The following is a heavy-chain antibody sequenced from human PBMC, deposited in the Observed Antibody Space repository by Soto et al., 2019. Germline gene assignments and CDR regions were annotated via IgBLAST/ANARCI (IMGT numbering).Heavy chain of an antibody. Sequence: SETLSLTCAVSGDSVTSVNYLWTWIRQPPGGGLEWIGYISNSGISKYNPSLKSRVAMSQDTSKNQFSLNLHSVTAADTAVYFCPRGERHSYYAYQLDTWGQGALVTVSS. CDR2: ISNSGIS. V-gene: IGHV4-61*01. J-gene: IGHJ5*02. D-gene: IGHD3-3*01. CDR3: PRGERHSYYAYQLDT. CDR1: GDSVTSVNYL.